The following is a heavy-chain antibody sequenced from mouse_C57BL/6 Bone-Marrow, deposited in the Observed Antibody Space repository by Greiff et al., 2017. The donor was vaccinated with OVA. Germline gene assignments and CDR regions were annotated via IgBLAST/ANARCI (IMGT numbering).Heavy chain of an antibody. CDR2: IDPETGGT. Sequence: VQLVESGAELVRPGASVTLSCKASGYTFTDYEMHWVKQTPVHGLEWIGAIDPETGGTAYNQKFKGKAILTADKSSSTAYMELRSLTSEDSAVYYCTRRRRDYDYDVWGGQGTTLTVSS. D-gene: IGHD2-4*01. J-gene: IGHJ2*01. V-gene: IGHV1-15*01. CDR3: TRRRRDYDYDVW. CDR1: GYTFTDYE.